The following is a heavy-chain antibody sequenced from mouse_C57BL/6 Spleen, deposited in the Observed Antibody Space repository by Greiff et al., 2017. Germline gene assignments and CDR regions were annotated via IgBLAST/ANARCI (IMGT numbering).Heavy chain of an antibody. CDR2: FYPGSGSI. D-gene: IGHD2-3*01. Sequence: QVHVKQSGAELVKPGASVKLSCKASGYTFTEYTIHWVKQRSGQGLEWIGWFYPGSGSIKYNEKFKDKATLTADKSSSTVYMELSRLTSEDSAVYFWDRHGEGYDGYHGGYFDGWGTGTTVTVSS. V-gene: IGHV1-62-2*01. CDR1: GYTFTEYT. J-gene: IGHJ1*03. CDR3: DRHGEGYDGYHGGYFDG.